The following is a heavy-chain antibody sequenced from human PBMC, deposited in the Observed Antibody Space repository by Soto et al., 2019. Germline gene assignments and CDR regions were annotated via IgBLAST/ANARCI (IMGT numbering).Heavy chain of an antibody. V-gene: IGHV3-23*01. CDR3: AKXNSYGXXXXXXFDY. J-gene: IGHJ4*02. Sequence: GGSLRLSCAASGFTFSSXXXXXXXQAPGKGLEWVXXIIGSGGSNNNADSGKGRFTISRDNSKNTLYLQMNSLRAEDTAXYYCAKXNSYGXXXXXXFDYWGQGTLVTVSS. CDR1: GFTFSSXX. CDR2: IIGSGGSN. D-gene: IGHD4-17*01.